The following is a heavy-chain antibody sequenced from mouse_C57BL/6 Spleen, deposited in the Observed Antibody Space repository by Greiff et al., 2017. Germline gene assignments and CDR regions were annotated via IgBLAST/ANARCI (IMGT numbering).Heavy chain of an antibody. CDR3: ARDYSNGAWFAY. V-gene: IGHV1-81*01. CDR1: GYTFTSYG. D-gene: IGHD2-5*01. J-gene: IGHJ3*01. Sequence: VQLQESGAELARPGASVKLSCKASGYTFTSYGISWVKQRTGQGLEWIGEIYPRSGNTYYNEKFKGKATLTADKSSSTAYMELRSLTSEDSAVYFCARDYSNGAWFAYWGQGTLVTVSA. CDR2: IYPRSGNT.